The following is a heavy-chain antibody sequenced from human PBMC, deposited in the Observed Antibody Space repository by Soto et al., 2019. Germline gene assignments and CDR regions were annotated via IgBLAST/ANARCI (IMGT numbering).Heavy chain of an antibody. J-gene: IGHJ4*02. CDR1: GFTFSSYG. V-gene: IGHV3-30*18. CDR2: TSYDGSNK. D-gene: IGHD4-17*01. CDR3: AKDKSRDTTVTTPPDY. Sequence: GGSLRLSCAASGFTFSSYGMHWVRQATGKGPEGVAVTSYDGSNKYYADSGKGRFTISRYNSKNTLYLQMNSLRAEDTAVYYCAKDKSRDTTVTTPPDYWGQGTLVTVSS.